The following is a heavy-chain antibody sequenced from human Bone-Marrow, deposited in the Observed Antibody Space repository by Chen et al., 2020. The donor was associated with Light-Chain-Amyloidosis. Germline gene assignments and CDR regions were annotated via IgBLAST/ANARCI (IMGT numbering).Heavy chain of an antibody. J-gene: IGHJ4*02. Sequence: EVPLVESGGGLVKPGGSLRRSCAASGFTFSSYEMNWVRQAPGKGLEWVSYISSSGSTIYYADSVKCRFTISRDNAKNSLYLQMNSLRAEDTAVYYCARLAIGCYDYWGQGTLVTVSS. CDR1: GFTFSSYE. D-gene: IGHD2-8*01. CDR3: ARLAIGCYDY. V-gene: IGHV3-48*03. CDR2: ISSSGSTI.